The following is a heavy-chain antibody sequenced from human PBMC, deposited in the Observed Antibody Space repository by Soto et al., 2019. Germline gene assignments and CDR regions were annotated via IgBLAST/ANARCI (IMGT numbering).Heavy chain of an antibody. CDR1: GGSFSGYY. CDR3: ARGRAMITFGGVIVIPLYYYYYGMDF. Sequence: SETLSLTCAVYGGSFSGYYWSWIRQPPGKGLEWIGEINHSGSTNYNPSLKSRVTISVDTSKNQFSLKLSSVTAADTAVYYCARGRAMITFGGVIVIPLYYYYYGMDFWGQGTTGTGS. CDR2: INHSGST. D-gene: IGHD3-16*02. V-gene: IGHV4-34*01. J-gene: IGHJ6*02.